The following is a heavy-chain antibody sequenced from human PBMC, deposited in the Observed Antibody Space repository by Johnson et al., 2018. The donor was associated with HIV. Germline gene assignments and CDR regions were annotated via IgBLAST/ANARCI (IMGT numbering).Heavy chain of an antibody. V-gene: IGHV3-66*01. Sequence: VQLVESGGGLVRPGGSLRLSCVASGFAVSGYYMSWVRQAPGKGLEWVSVLFSGDTTYYADSVNGRFTISRDNSKNTLYLQMNSLRAEDTAVYYCARDDDAFDIWGQGTMVTVSS. CDR1: GFAVSGYY. CDR3: ARDDDAFDI. CDR2: LFSGDTT. J-gene: IGHJ3*02.